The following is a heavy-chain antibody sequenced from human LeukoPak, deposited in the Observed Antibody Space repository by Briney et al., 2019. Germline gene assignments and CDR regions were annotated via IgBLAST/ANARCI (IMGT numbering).Heavy chain of an antibody. CDR3: ARRMVTDAFDI. D-gene: IGHD2-21*02. V-gene: IGHV3-21*01. J-gene: IGHJ3*02. CDR1: GFTFSSYS. Sequence: AGGSLTLSCAASGFTFSSYSMNWVRQAPGKGLEWVSSISSSSSYIYYADSVKGRFTISRDNAKNSLYLQMNSLRAEDTAVYYCARRMVTDAFDIWGQGIMVTVSS. CDR2: ISSSSSYI.